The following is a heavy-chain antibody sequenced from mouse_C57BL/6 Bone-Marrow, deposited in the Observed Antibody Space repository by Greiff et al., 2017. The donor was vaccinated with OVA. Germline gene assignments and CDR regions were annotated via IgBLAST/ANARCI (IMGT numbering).Heavy chain of an antibody. CDR1: GFNIKDDY. CDR2: IDPENGDT. D-gene: IGHD2-3*01. CDR3: TTGDVYPYAMDY. V-gene: IGHV14-4*01. J-gene: IGHJ4*01. Sequence: VQLQQSGAELVRPGASVKLSCTASGFNIKDDYMHWVKQRPEQGLAWIGWIDPENGDTEYASKFQGKATITADTSSNTAYLQLSSLTSEDTAVYYCTTGDVYPYAMDYWGQGTSVTVSS.